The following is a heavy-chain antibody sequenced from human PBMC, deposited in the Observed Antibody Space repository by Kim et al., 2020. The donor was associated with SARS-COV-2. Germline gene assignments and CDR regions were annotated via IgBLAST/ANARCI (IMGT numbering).Heavy chain of an antibody. Sequence: GGSLRLSCAATGFTFSTYSMNWVRQAPGKGLEWVSPISRSSNYIYYADSVKGRFTISRDNAKNSLYLQMSSLRAEDTAVYYCARDRTTGTTYGFDSWGQG. D-gene: IGHD1-1*01. V-gene: IGHV3-21*01. J-gene: IGHJ4*02. CDR1: GFTFSTYS. CDR3: ARDRTTGTTYGFDS. CDR2: ISRSSNYI.